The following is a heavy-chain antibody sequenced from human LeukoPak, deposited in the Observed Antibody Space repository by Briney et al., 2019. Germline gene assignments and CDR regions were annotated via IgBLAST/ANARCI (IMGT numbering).Heavy chain of an antibody. D-gene: IGHD3-3*01. CDR2: IYYSGST. CDR1: GGSVSSGSYY. J-gene: IGHJ6*02. V-gene: IGHV4-61*01. CDR3: ARSPGVWSGYYFYYYGMDV. Sequence: KASETLSLTCTVSGGSVSSGSYYWSWIRQPPGKGLEWIGYIYYSGSTNYNPSFKSRVTISVDTSKNQFSLKLSSVTAADTAVYYCARSPGVWSGYYFYYYGMDVWGQGTTVTVSS.